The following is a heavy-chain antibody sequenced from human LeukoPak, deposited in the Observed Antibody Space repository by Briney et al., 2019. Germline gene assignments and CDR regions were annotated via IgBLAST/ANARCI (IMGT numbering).Heavy chain of an antibody. D-gene: IGHD2-15*01. CDR3: ARERPERCSGGSCYSGDSAGSWFDP. J-gene: IGHJ5*02. Sequence: GGSLRLSCAASGFTFSSYEMNWVRQAPGKGLEWVSYISSSGSTIYYADSVKGRFTISRDNAKNSLYLQMNSLRAEDTAVYYCARERPERCSGGSCYSGDSAGSWFDPWGQGTLVTVSS. CDR1: GFTFSSYE. V-gene: IGHV3-48*03. CDR2: ISSSGSTI.